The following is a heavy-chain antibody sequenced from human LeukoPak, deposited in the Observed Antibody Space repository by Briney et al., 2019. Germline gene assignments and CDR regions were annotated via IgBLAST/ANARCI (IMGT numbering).Heavy chain of an antibody. CDR2: IPYDGSNK. CDR3: ASATGAAAGRFDY. J-gene: IGHJ4*02. D-gene: IGHD6-13*01. V-gene: IGHV3-30*04. Sequence: GGSLRLSCAASGFTFSSYAMHWVRQAPGKGLEWVAVIPYDGSNKYYADSVKGRFTISRDNSKNTLYLQMNSLRAEDTAVYYCASATGAAAGRFDYWGQGTLVTVSS. CDR1: GFTFSSYA.